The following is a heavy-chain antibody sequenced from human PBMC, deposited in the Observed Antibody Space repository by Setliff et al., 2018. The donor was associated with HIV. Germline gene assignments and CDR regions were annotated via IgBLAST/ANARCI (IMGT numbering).Heavy chain of an antibody. Sequence: GGSLRLSCAASGFTFTTSWMHWVRQSPGEGPVWVSRISSDGTSIYADSVKGRFTISRDNAKNTVYLQMNSLRAEDTAVYYCVRDYVRPGTVGTTSPLDNWGQGTLVTVSS. CDR2: ISSDGTSI. D-gene: IGHD1-26*01. CDR3: VRDYVRPGTVGTTSPLDN. J-gene: IGHJ1*01. CDR1: GFTFTTSW. V-gene: IGHV3-74*01.